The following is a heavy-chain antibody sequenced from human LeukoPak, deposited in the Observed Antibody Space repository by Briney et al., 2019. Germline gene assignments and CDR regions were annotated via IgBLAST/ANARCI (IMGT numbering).Heavy chain of an antibody. CDR2: IYHSGST. CDR3: ARGLRVWGSYRYTNSPTFDY. Sequence: PSETLSLTCAVSGGSISSGGYSWSWIRQPPGKGLEWIGYIYHSGSTYYNPSLKSRVTISVDRSKNQFSLKLSSVTAADTAVYYCARGLRVWGSYRYTNSPTFDYWGQGTLVTVSS. J-gene: IGHJ4*02. CDR1: GGSISSGGYS. D-gene: IGHD3-16*02. V-gene: IGHV4-30-2*01.